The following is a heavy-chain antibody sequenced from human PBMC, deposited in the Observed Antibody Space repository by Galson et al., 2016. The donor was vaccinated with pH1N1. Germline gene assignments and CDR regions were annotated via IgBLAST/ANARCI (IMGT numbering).Heavy chain of an antibody. CDR3: VREQGDGYNALDY. V-gene: IGHV3-30*04. Sequence: SLRLSYAASGFTFSTYAMHWVRQAPGKGLESMGVISHDSNSKFYADSVKGRFTISRDNSKNTLYLQMNGLRTEDTAVNYCVREQGDGYNALDYWGQGTLVTFSS. J-gene: IGHJ4*02. CDR2: ISHDSNSK. D-gene: IGHD5-24*01. CDR1: GFTFSTYA.